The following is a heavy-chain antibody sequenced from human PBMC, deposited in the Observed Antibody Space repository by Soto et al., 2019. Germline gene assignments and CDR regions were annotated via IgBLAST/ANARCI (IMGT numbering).Heavy chain of an antibody. CDR3: ARGGVAADHYFYYGMDV. J-gene: IGHJ6*02. Sequence: SQTLSLTCAISGDSVSSNSAAWNWIRQSPSRGLEWLGRTYYRSKWYNDYAVSVKSRITINPDTSKNQFSLQLNSVTPEDTAVYYCARGGVAADHYFYYGMDVWGQGTTVTVSS. V-gene: IGHV6-1*01. CDR1: GDSVSSNSAA. CDR2: TYYRSKWYN. D-gene: IGHD6-13*01.